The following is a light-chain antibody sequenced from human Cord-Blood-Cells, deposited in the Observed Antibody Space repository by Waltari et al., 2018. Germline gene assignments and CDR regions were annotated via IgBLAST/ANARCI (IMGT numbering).Light chain of an antibody. Sequence: DIQMTPSPSSLSASVGDRVNITCRASQSISSYLNWYQQKPGKAPKLLIYAASSLQSGVPSRFSGSGSGTDFTLTISSLQPEDFATYYCQQSYSTPPTWTFGQGTKVEIK. J-gene: IGKJ1*01. V-gene: IGKV1-39*01. CDR3: QQSYSTPPTWT. CDR1: QSISSY. CDR2: AAS.